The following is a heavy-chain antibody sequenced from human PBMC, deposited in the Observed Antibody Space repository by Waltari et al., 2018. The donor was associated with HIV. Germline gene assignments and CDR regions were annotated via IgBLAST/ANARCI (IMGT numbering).Heavy chain of an antibody. J-gene: IGHJ5*02. CDR2: IIPILGIA. V-gene: IGHV1-69*08. CDR1: GGTFSSYT. Sequence: LVQSGAEVKKPGSSVKVSCKASGGTFSSYTISWVRQAPGQGLEWMGRIIPILGIANYAQKFQGRVTITADKSTSTAYMELSSLRSEDTAVYYCAREGGYSYGRNWFDPWGQGTLVTVSS. D-gene: IGHD5-18*01. CDR3: AREGGYSYGRNWFDP.